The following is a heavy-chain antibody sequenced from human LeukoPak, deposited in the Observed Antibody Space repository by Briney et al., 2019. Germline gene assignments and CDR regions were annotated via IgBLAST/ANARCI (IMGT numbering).Heavy chain of an antibody. V-gene: IGHV3-21*04. CDR2: ISSSSSYI. CDR3: AKCSGGSCYIDY. CDR1: GFTFSSYS. J-gene: IGHJ4*02. D-gene: IGHD2-15*01. Sequence: GGSLRLSCAASGFTFSSYSMNWVRQAPGKGLEWVSSISSSSSYIYYADSVKGRFTISRDKSKNTLYLEMNSLRAEDTAVYYCAKCSGGSCYIDYWGQGTLVTVSS.